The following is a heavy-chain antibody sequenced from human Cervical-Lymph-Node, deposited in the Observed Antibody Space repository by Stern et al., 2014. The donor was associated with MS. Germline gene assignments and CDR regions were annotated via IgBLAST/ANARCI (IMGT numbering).Heavy chain of an antibody. J-gene: IGHJ4*02. CDR3: ARSPGYYFDY. Sequence: VQLEESCPGLVKPSETLSLPCTVSGGSISSYYWSWIRQPPGTGLEWIGYIYYSGSTNYNPSLKSRVTISVDMSKNQFSLKLSSVTAADTAVYYCARSPGYYFDYWGQGTLVTVSS. CDR1: GGSISSYY. V-gene: IGHV4-59*01. CDR2: IYYSGST. D-gene: IGHD3-9*01.